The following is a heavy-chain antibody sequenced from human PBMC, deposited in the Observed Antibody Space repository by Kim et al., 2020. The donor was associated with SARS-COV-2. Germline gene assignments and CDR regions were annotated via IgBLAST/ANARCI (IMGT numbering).Heavy chain of an antibody. J-gene: IGHJ4*02. Sequence: KYSGRFQGRVTSTRDTSASMAYMDLSSLTSEDTAVYYCARDRKVDYYFDYWGQGTLVTVSS. V-gene: IGHV1-3*01. CDR3: ARDRKVDYYFDY.